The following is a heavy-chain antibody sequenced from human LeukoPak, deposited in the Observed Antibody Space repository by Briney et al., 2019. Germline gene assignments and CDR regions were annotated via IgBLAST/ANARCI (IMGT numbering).Heavy chain of an antibody. V-gene: IGHV3-33*06. Sequence: GESLKISCAASGFTFSSYGMHWVRRAPGKGLEWVAVIWYDGSNKYYADSVKGRFTISRDNSKNTLYLQMNSLRAEDTAVYYCAKDRGYSSSWYYFDYWGQETLVTVSS. CDR1: GFTFSSYG. D-gene: IGHD6-13*01. CDR2: IWYDGSNK. CDR3: AKDRGYSSSWYYFDY. J-gene: IGHJ4*02.